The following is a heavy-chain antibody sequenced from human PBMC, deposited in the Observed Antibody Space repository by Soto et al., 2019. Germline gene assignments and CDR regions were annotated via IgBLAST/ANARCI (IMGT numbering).Heavy chain of an antibody. J-gene: IGHJ6*02. CDR2: IWSDGSNK. Sequence: QVRLVESGGGVVRPGKSLRLSCAATGFTFSNYAMHWVRQAPGKGLQWVTVIWSDGSNKYYAESVKGRFTISRDNSKITLFLQMNTLRAEDTAIYYCARETIAVRPLFLSFCGMDVWGQGTSVTVSS. V-gene: IGHV3-33*01. CDR3: ARETIAVRPLFLSFCGMDV. D-gene: IGHD6-6*01. CDR1: GFTFSNYA.